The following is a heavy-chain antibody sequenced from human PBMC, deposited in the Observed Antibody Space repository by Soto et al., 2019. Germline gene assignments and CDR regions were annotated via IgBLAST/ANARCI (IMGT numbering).Heavy chain of an antibody. D-gene: IGHD6-19*01. J-gene: IGHJ6*02. CDR3: ARFSGSYYYAMDV. Sequence: SETLSLTCAVYGGSFSGYYWTWIRQPPGKGLEWIGEINHSGVTNYKPSLKRRVTISVDTSKNQFSLQLKSVTAADTALYYCARFSGSYYYAMDVWGQGSTVTVSS. V-gene: IGHV4-34*01. CDR1: GGSFSGYY. CDR2: INHSGVT.